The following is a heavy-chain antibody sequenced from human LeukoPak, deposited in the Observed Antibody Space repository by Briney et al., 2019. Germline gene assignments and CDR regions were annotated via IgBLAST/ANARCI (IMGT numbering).Heavy chain of an antibody. V-gene: IGHV3-53*01. J-gene: IGHJ4*02. CDR2: IYSGGST. D-gene: IGHD5-24*01. Sequence: GGSLRLSCAASGFTVSSNYMSWVRQAPGKGLEWVSVIYSGGSTYYADSVKGRFTISRDNSKNILYLQMNSLRAEDTAVYYCAKDDGWVQYANWGQGTLVTVSS. CDR3: AKDDGWVQYAN. CDR1: GFTVSSNY.